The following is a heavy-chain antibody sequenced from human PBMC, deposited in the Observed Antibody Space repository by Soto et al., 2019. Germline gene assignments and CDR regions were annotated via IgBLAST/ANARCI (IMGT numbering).Heavy chain of an antibody. V-gene: IGHV1-3*01. CDR2: INGGNRNT. J-gene: IGHJ4*02. CDR1: GYTFTSYA. D-gene: IGHD6-19*01. Sequence: QVQLVQSGAEVKKPGASVKVSCKASGYTFTSYAMHWVRQAPGQRLEWMGWINGGNRNTKYSQRFQGSVTITTDTSASTAYMELSSLRSEDTAVYYCARIGYSSGWYSFDYWGQGTLVTVSS. CDR3: ARIGYSSGWYSFDY.